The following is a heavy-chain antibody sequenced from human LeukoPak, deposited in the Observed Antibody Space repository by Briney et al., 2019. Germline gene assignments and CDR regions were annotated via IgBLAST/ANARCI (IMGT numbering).Heavy chain of an antibody. V-gene: IGHV1-2*02. CDR1: GYTFTGYY. CDR3: ARGEYSSGPSYFDY. CDR2: INPNSGGT. J-gene: IGHJ4*02. Sequence: GASVKVSCKASGYTFTGYYMHWVRQAPGQGLEWMGWINPNSGGTNYAQKFQGRVTMTRDTSISTAYMELSRLRSDDTAVYYCARGEYSSGPSYFDYWGQGTLVTVSS. D-gene: IGHD6-19*01.